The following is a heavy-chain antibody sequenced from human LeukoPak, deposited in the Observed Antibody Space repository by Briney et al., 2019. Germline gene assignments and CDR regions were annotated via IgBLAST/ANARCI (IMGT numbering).Heavy chain of an antibody. V-gene: IGHV1-18*01. CDR1: GYTFTSYG. CDR2: ISAYNGNT. Sequence: ASVKVSCKASGYTFTSYGISWVRQAPGQGLEWMGWISAYNGNTNYAQKLQGRVTMTTDTSTSTAYMELRSLRSDDTAVYYCARDLWDIVVVPAAIVPYYYYGMDVWGQGTTVTVSS. D-gene: IGHD2-2*02. J-gene: IGHJ6*02. CDR3: ARDLWDIVVVPAAIVPYYYYGMDV.